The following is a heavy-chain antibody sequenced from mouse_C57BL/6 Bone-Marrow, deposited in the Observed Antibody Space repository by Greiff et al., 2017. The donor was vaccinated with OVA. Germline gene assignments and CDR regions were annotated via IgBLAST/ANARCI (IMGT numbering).Heavy chain of an antibody. V-gene: IGHV1-81*01. D-gene: IGHD2-5*01. J-gene: IGHJ3*01. Sequence: QVQLKQSGAELARPGASVKLSCKASGYTFTSYGISWVKQRTGQGLEWIGEIYPRSGNTYYNEKFKGKATLTADKSSSTAYMELRSLTSEDSAVYFCAREGYYSNYGCAYWGQGTLVTVSA. CDR2: IYPRSGNT. CDR1: GYTFTSYG. CDR3: AREGYYSNYGCAY.